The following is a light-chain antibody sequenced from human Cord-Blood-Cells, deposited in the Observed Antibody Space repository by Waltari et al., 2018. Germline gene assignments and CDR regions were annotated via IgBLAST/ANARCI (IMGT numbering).Light chain of an antibody. CDR1: SSDVGGYNY. J-gene: IGLJ1*01. CDR2: DVS. Sequence: QSALTQPRSVSGSPGQSVTISCTGTSSDVGGYNYFSWYQQHPGKAPKLMIYDVSKRPSVVPDRFSGSKSSNTASLTISGLQAEDEADYYCCSYAGSYTYVFGTGTKVTVL. V-gene: IGLV2-11*01. CDR3: CSYAGSYTYV.